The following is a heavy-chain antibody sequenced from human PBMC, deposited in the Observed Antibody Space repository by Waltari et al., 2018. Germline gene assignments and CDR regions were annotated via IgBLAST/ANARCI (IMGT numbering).Heavy chain of an antibody. CDR2: DGPEEGKT. CDR3: ATDHYRQSGYAS. V-gene: IGHV1-24*01. Sequence: QVQLVQSGAEVKKPGASVKVACKVSGYTLTESPMHGVRQAPGKGLGWMGGDGPEEGKTTYARSFQGRVAMTEDSSTDTAYMELTSLTSEDTAVYDCATDHYRQSGYASWGQGTLVTVSS. J-gene: IGHJ5*02. D-gene: IGHD5-12*01. CDR1: GYTLTESP.